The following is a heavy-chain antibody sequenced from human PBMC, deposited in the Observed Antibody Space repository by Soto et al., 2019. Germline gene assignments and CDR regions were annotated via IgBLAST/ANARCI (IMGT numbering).Heavy chain of an antibody. V-gene: IGHV4-31*03. CDR1: GGSISSGGYY. D-gene: IGHD6-13*01. CDR2: IYYSGST. Sequence: SETLSLTCTVSGGSISSGGYYWSWIRQHPGKGLEWIGYIYYSGSTYYNPSLKSRVTISVDTSKNQFSLKLSSVTAADTVLFFCVSVFCCSWYEGIWFDPCGQGTLVTVSS. CDR3: VSVFCCSWYEGIWFDP. J-gene: IGHJ5*02.